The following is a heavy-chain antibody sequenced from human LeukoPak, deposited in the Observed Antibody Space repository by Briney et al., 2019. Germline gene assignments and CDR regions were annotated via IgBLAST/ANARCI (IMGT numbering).Heavy chain of an antibody. V-gene: IGHV4-30-2*01. CDR2: IYQSGST. J-gene: IGHJ4*02. Sequence: SQTLSLTCAVSGGSISSGGYSWSWIRQPPGKGLEWIGYIYQSGSTYYNPSLKSRVTISVDRSKNQFSLKLSSVTAADTAVYYCARHIGYYDFWSGYYYYFDYWGQGTLVTVSS. D-gene: IGHD3-3*01. CDR1: GGSISSGGYS. CDR3: ARHIGYYDFWSGYYYYFDY.